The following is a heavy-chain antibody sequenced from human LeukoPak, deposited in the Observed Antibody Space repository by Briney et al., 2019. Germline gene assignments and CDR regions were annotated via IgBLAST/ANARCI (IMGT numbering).Heavy chain of an antibody. V-gene: IGHV7-4-1*02. CDR2: INTNTGNP. Sequence: ASVKVSCKASGYTFTSYSMNWVGQAPGQGLEWMGWINTNTGNPTFAQGFTGRFVFSLDTSVSTAYLQISSLKAEDTAVYYCAREILRFDYWGQGTLVTVSS. J-gene: IGHJ4*02. CDR1: GYTFTSYS. CDR3: AREILRFDY.